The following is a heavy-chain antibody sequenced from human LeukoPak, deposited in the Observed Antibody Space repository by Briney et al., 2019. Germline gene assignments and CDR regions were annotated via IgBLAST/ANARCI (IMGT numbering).Heavy chain of an antibody. Sequence: GGSLRLSCAASGFTFDDYAMHWVRQAPGKGPEWVSGISWNSGSIGYADSVKGRFTISRDNAKNSLYLQMNSLRAEDTALYYCAKDIWKLLWYGMDVWGQGTTVTVSS. V-gene: IGHV3-9*01. CDR3: AKDIWKLLWYGMDV. D-gene: IGHD3-10*01. CDR2: ISWNSGSI. CDR1: GFTFDDYA. J-gene: IGHJ6*02.